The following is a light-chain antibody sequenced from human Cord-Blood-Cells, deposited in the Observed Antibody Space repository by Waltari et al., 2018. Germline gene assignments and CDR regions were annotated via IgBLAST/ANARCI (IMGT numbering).Light chain of an antibody. J-gene: IGLJ3*02. V-gene: IGLV2-23*01. CDR1: SSDVGSYNL. Sequence: SALTQPASVSGSPGQSITISCTGTSSDVGSYNLVSWYQQHPGKAPKLMIYEGSKRPSGVSNRFSGSKSGNTASLTISGLQAEDEADYYCCSYAGFWVFGGGTKLTVL. CDR2: EGS. CDR3: CSYAGFWV.